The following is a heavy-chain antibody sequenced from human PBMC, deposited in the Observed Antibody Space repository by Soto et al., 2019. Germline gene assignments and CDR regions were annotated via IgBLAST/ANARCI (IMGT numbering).Heavy chain of an antibody. J-gene: IGHJ4*02. D-gene: IGHD6-19*01. Sequence: QVQLQESGPGLVKPSQTLSLTCTVSGGSISSGGYYWSWIRQHPGKGLGWIGYIYYSGSTYYNTSLKSRVTISVDTSKNHFSLKLSSVTAADTAVYYCARVEAVAGMFGVDYWGQGTLVTVSS. CDR1: GGSISSGGYY. CDR3: ARVEAVAGMFGVDY. V-gene: IGHV4-31*03. CDR2: IYYSGST.